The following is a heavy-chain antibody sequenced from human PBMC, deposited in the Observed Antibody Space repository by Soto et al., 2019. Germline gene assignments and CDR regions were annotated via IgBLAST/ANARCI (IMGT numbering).Heavy chain of an antibody. CDR1: GGSISSGDYY. J-gene: IGHJ3*02. CDR2: IYYSGST. CDR3: ARYHYYDSSGYYHDAFDI. D-gene: IGHD3-22*01. V-gene: IGHV4-30-4*01. Sequence: SETLSLTCTVSGGSISSGDYYWSWIRQPPGKGLEWIGYIYYSGSTYYNPSLKSRVTISVDTSKNQFSLKLSSVTAADTAVYYCARYHYYDSSGYYHDAFDIWGQGTMVTVSS.